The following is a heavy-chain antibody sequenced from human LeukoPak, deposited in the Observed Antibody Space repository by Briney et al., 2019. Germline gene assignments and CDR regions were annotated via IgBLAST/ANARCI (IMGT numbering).Heavy chain of an antibody. J-gene: IGHJ4*02. CDR2: ISYDGSNK. D-gene: IGHD3-22*01. CDR1: GFTFSSYG. Sequence: GRSLRLSCAASGFTFSSYGMRWVRQAPGKGLEWVAVISYDGSNKYYADSVKGRFTISRDNSKNTLYLQMNSLRAEDTAVYYCAKEAYDSKGFDYWGQGTLVTVSS. V-gene: IGHV3-30*18. CDR3: AKEAYDSKGFDY.